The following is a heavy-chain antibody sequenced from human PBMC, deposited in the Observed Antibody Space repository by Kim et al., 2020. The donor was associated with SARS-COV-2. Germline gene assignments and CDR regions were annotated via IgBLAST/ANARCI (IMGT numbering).Heavy chain of an antibody. V-gene: IGHV3-23*01. CDR2: ISGSGGST. CDR1: GFTFSSYA. Sequence: GGSLRLSCAASGFTFSSYAMSWVRQAPGKGLEWVSAISGSGGSTYYADSVKGRFTISRDNSKNTLYLQMNSLRAEDTAVYYCATRTTVAPLGYCSGGSCYSEIGDYWGQGTLVTVSS. CDR3: ATRTTVAPLGYCSGGSCYSEIGDY. J-gene: IGHJ4*02. D-gene: IGHD2-15*01.